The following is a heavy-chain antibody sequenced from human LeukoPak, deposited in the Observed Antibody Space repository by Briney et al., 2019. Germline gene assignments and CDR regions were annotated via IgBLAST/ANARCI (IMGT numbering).Heavy chain of an antibody. CDR2: ISDNGGAT. J-gene: IGHJ4*02. CDR1: GFTFSVYS. V-gene: IGHV3-23*01. Sequence: GGSLRLSCAASGFTFSVYSMNWVCQAPGKGLEWVSIISDNGGATAYADSVKGRFTISRDNSKSTLYLQMNSLRVEDTAGYYCAKKGHMNTGWYYFDYWGQGTLVTVSS. D-gene: IGHD6-19*01. CDR3: AKKGHMNTGWYYFDY.